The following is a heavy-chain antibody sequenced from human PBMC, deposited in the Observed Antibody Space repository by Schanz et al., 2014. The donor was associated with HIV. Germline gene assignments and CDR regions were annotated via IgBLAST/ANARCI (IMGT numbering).Heavy chain of an antibody. CDR3: VRGGYAARPSYYYDMDI. D-gene: IGHD5-12*01. Sequence: VQLVESGGALVQPGGSLRLSCAASGFTFNNYWMHWVRQAPGKGLVWVSRINSDGSSTTYADSVKGRFTISRDNAKNTLFLQMNSLRAEDTAVYYCVRGGYAARPSYYYDMDIWGQGTTVTVSS. J-gene: IGHJ6*02. CDR1: GFTFNNYW. V-gene: IGHV3-74*01. CDR2: INSDGSST.